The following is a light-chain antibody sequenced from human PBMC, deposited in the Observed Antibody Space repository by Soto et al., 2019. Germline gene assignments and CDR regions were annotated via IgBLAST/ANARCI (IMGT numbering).Light chain of an antibody. CDR1: QSVSSN. CDR3: QQYNNWIT. V-gene: IGKV3-15*01. J-gene: IGKJ5*01. Sequence: EILLTQSPATLSVSPGERVTLSWRASQSVSSNLAWYQQKPGQAPRLLLYGASTRATGIPARLSGSASGTEFTLTISSLKSEDFAIYYCQQYNNWITFGQGTRLEIK. CDR2: GAS.